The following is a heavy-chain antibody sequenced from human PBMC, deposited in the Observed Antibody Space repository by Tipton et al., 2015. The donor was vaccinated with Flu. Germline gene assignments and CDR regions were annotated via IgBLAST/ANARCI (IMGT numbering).Heavy chain of an antibody. J-gene: IGHJ4*02. CDR1: GGSVSGFY. Sequence: TLSLTCTVSGGSVSGFYWSWIRQPPGKGLEWLGSIFFTGSADYNPSLKSRLRMSVDTSKNQFSLNLAAVTAADTAVYFCARVNTGWLDYWGQGTLVTVSS. CDR2: IFFTGSA. D-gene: IGHD6-19*01. V-gene: IGHV4-59*02. CDR3: ARVNTGWLDY.